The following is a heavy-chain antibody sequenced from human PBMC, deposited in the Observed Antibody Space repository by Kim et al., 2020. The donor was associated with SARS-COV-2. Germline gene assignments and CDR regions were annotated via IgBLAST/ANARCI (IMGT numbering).Heavy chain of an antibody. CDR3: ARGTTQEYFQH. CDR1: GGSISSGGYY. CDR2: IYYSGST. D-gene: IGHD1-1*01. Sequence: LSLTCTVSGGSISSGGYYWSWIRQHPGKGLEWIGYIYYSGSTYYNPSLKSRVTISVDTSKNQFSLKLSSVTAADTAVYYCARGTTQEYFQHWGQGTLVTVSS. J-gene: IGHJ1*01. V-gene: IGHV4-31*03.